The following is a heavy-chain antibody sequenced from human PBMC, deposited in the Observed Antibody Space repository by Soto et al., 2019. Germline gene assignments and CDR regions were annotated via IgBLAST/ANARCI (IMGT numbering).Heavy chain of an antibody. CDR3: AAETNHYYDSSDYYSPIWFDP. CDR2: IVVGSGNT. CDR1: GFTFTSSA. V-gene: IGHV1-58*01. D-gene: IGHD3-22*01. Sequence: QMQLVQSGPEVKKPGTSVKVSCKASGFTFTSSAVQWGRQARGQRLEWIGWIVVGSGNTNYAQKFQERVTITRDMSTSTGDMELSSLISEYTAVYYCAAETNHYYDSSDYYSPIWFDPWGQGTLVTVSS. J-gene: IGHJ5*02.